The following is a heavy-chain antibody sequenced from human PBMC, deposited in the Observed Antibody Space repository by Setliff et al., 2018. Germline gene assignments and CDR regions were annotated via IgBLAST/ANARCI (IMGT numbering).Heavy chain of an antibody. V-gene: IGHV4-61*01. CDR1: GASVRSGPYY. J-gene: IGHJ5*02. CDR3: ARGPPGYNPYHWFDP. Sequence: SETLSLTCTVSGASVRSGPYYWSWIRQPPGKGLEWIGFISYIGNTNYNPSLKSRITISLDTSKNQFSLKVNSVTAADTAVYYCARGPPGYNPYHWFDPWGQGILVTVSS. D-gene: IGHD5-12*01. CDR2: ISYIGNT.